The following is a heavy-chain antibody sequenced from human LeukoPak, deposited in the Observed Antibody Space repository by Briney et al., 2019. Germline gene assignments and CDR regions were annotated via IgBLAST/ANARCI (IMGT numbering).Heavy chain of an antibody. D-gene: IGHD3-10*01. V-gene: IGHV3-21*01. J-gene: IGHJ4*02. CDR1: GFTFSSYA. Sequence: GGSLRLSCAASGFTFSSYAMSWVRQAPGKGLEWVSSISSSSSYIYYADSVKGRFTISRDNAKNSLYLQMNSLRAEDTAVYYCARAYYGSGSYYQQRFDYWGQGTLVTVSS. CDR3: ARAYYGSGSYYQQRFDY. CDR2: ISSSSSYI.